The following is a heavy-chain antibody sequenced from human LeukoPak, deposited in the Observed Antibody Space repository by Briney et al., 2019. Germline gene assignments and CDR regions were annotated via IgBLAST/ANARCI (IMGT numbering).Heavy chain of an antibody. Sequence: PSETLSLTCTVSGGSISSGTYYWSWIRQPAGKGLEWIGRIYTSGSTNYNPSLKSRVTISEDTSKNQFSLELSSVTAADTAVYYCARGGMVRLLARTNWFDPWGQGTLVTVSS. J-gene: IGHJ5*02. CDR3: ARGGMVRLLARTNWFDP. CDR1: GGSISSGTYY. CDR2: IYTSGST. V-gene: IGHV4-61*02. D-gene: IGHD3-10*01.